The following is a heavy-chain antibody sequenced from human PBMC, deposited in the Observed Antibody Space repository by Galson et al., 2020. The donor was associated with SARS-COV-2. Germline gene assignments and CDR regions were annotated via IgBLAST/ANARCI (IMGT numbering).Heavy chain of an antibody. J-gene: IGHJ4*02. CDR1: WFSLSTSGMC. D-gene: IGHD1-1*01. CDR2: IDWDGDK. Sequence: SGPTLVKPTQTLTLTCSFSWFSLSTSGMCVSWIRQPPGKALEWLARIDWDGDKHYNTSLKTRLTISKDTSKNQVVLTMTNMDPVDTATYYCARTWITGAPSRTFDYWGQGTLVTVSS. CDR3: ARTWITGAPSRTFDY. V-gene: IGHV2-70*11.